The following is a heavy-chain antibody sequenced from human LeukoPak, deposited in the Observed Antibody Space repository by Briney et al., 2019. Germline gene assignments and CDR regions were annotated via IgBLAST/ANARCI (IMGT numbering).Heavy chain of an antibody. V-gene: IGHV1-24*01. CDR1: GYTLTELS. Sequence: ASVKVSCKVSGYTLTELSMHWVRQAPGKGLEWMGGFDPEDGETIYAQKFQGRVTMTEDTSTDTAYMELNSLRSEDTDVYYCATDRDSSRIVWDYWGQGTLVTVSS. CDR2: FDPEDGET. J-gene: IGHJ4*02. D-gene: IGHD6-6*01. CDR3: ATDRDSSRIVWDY.